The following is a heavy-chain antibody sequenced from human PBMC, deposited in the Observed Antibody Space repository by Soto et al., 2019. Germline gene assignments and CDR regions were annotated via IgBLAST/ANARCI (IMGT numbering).Heavy chain of an antibody. Sequence: LSLTCIVSGESISSSSYYWGWILQPPGKGLEWIGSIYYSGRTYYNPSFKSRVTISIDTSKNQFSLKLSSVTATDTAVYYCARQRTTVVTQAYFDHCGQGALVTVSS. V-gene: IGHV4-39*01. CDR2: IYYSGRT. J-gene: IGHJ4*02. CDR1: GESISSSSYY. CDR3: ARQRTTVVTQAYFDH. D-gene: IGHD2-21*02.